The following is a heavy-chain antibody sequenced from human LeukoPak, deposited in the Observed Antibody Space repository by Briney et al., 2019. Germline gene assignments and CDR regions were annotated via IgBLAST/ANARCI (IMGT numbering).Heavy chain of an antibody. CDR3: ARDRYYDTSVTDAFDI. CDR2: IYSSGST. CDR1: GGSISSYY. D-gene: IGHD3-22*01. V-gene: IGHV4-4*07. J-gene: IGHJ3*02. Sequence: SETLSLTCTVSGGSISSYYWSWIRQPAGKGREWIGRIYSSGSTNYSPSLKSRVNMSVDTSKNQFSLTLSSVTAADTAVYYCARDRYYDTSVTDAFDIWGQGTMVTVSS.